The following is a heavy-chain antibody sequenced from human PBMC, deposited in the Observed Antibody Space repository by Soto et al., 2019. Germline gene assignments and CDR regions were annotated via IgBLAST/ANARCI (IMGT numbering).Heavy chain of an antibody. CDR1: GFTFSSYA. CDR3: ARERSGSLYYYYGMDV. V-gene: IGHV3-30-3*01. Sequence: QVQLVESGGGVVQPGRSLRLSCAASGFTFSSYAMHWVRQAPGKGLEWVAVISYDGSNKYYADSVKGRFTISRDNSKNTLYLQMNSLRAEDTAVYYGARERSGSLYYYYGMDVWGQGTTVTVSS. CDR2: ISYDGSNK. D-gene: IGHD1-26*01. J-gene: IGHJ6*02.